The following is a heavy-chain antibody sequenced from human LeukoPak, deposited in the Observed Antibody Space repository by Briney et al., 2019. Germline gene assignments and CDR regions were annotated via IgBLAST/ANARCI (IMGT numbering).Heavy chain of an antibody. J-gene: IGHJ4*02. CDR1: GGSFSGYY. D-gene: IGHD3-3*01. V-gene: IGHV4-34*01. CDR2: INHSGST. Sequence: SETLSLTCAVYGGSFSGYYCSWIRQPPGKGLEWIGEINHSGSTNYNPSLKSRVTISVDTSKDQFSLKLSSVTAADTAVYYCARGVFDFWSGYSTRFNYWGQGTLVTVSS. CDR3: ARGVFDFWSGYSTRFNY.